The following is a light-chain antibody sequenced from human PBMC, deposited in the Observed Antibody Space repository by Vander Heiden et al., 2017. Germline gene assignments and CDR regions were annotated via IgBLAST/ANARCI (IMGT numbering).Light chain of an antibody. CDR1: KLGDKY. V-gene: IGLV3-1*01. Sequence: SYELTQPPSLYVSPGQTADITCSGDKLGDKYASWYQQKPGQSPVLVIYQDTKRPSGIPERFSGSNSGNTATLTISGTQTMDEADYYCQAWDSTTVVFGGGTKLTVL. CDR2: QDT. J-gene: IGLJ2*01. CDR3: QAWDSTTVV.